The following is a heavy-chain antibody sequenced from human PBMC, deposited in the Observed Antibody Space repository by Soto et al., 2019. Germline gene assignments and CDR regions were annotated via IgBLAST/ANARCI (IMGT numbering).Heavy chain of an antibody. CDR3: ARPWRVSQTLNY. CDR1: GFTFSSYE. D-gene: IGHD3-16*01. Sequence: GGSLRLSCAASGFTFSSYEMNWVRQAPGKGLEWVSYISSSGSTIYYADSAKGRFTISRDNAKNSLYLQMNSLRAEYTAVYYCARPWRVSQTLNYWGQGTLVTVSS. CDR2: ISSSGSTI. V-gene: IGHV3-48*03. J-gene: IGHJ4*02.